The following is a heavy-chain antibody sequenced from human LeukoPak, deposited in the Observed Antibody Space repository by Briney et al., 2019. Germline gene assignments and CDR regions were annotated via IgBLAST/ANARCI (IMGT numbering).Heavy chain of an antibody. D-gene: IGHD3-10*02. Sequence: GGSLRLSCAASGFTFSSYEMNWVRQAPGKGLEWVSYIGSSGSTIYYADSVKGRFTISRDNAKNSLYLQMNSLRAEDTAVYYCAELGITMIGGVWGKGTTVTVSS. J-gene: IGHJ6*04. V-gene: IGHV3-48*03. CDR3: AELGITMIGGV. CDR1: GFTFSSYE. CDR2: IGSSGSTI.